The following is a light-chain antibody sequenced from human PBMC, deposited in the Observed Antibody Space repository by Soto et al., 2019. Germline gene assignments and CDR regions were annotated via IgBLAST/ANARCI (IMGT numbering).Light chain of an antibody. CDR3: QHYNSYSEA. CDR1: QGVSSY. V-gene: IGKV3D-11*01. CDR2: DAS. J-gene: IGKJ1*01. Sequence: EIVLTQSPATLSLSPGERATLSCRASQGVSSYLAWYQQKPGQAPRLLIYDASNRATGIPARFSGSGPGTDFTLTISSLQPDDFATYYCQHYNSYSEAFGQGTKVELK.